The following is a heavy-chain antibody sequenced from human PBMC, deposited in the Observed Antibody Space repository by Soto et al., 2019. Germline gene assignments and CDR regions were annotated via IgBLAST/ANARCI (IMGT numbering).Heavy chain of an antibody. CDR1: GFTFSSYS. CDR2: ISSSSSYI. V-gene: IGHV3-21*01. CDR3: ARGYDSGDYYYYGMDV. D-gene: IGHD5-12*01. Sequence: GGSLRLSCAASGFTFSSYSMNWVRQAPGKGLEWVSSISSSSSYIYYADSVKGRFTISRDNAKNSLYLQMNSLRAEDTAVYYCARGYDSGDYYYYGMDVWGKETIVTVSS. J-gene: IGHJ6*04.